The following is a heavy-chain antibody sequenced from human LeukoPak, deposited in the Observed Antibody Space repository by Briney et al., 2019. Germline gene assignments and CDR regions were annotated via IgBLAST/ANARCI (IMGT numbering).Heavy chain of an antibody. V-gene: IGHV4-31*03. CDR3: ARDSSGGYGFIDY. CDR2: IYHSGNS. D-gene: IGHD5-12*01. CDR1: GGSIGSSDYY. Sequence: SETLSLTCTVSGGSIGSSDYYWSWIRQHPGKGLEWIGYIYHSGNSYYNPSLKSRVIISVGTSKNQFSLKLNSVTAADTAVYYCARDSSGGYGFIDYWGQGSLVTVSS. J-gene: IGHJ4*02.